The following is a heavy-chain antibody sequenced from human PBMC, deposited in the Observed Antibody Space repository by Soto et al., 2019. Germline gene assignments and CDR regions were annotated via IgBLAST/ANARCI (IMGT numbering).Heavy chain of an antibody. CDR1: GGSISSGSYY. V-gene: IGHV4-31*03. Sequence: PSETLSLTCTVSGGSISSGSYYWSWIRQHPGKGLEWIGYIYYSGSTYYNPSLKSRVRISVDTSKNQFSLKLSSVTAADMAVYSCARASLGSYDFWSGYYTWFDPWGQGTLVTVSS. D-gene: IGHD3-3*01. CDR3: ARASLGSYDFWSGYYTWFDP. J-gene: IGHJ5*02. CDR2: IYYSGST.